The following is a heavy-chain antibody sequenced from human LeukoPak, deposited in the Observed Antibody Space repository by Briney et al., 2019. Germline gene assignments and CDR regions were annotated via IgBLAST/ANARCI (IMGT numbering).Heavy chain of an antibody. V-gene: IGHV4-61*02. CDR1: GGSISSGSYY. Sequence: SETLSLTCTVSGGSISSGSYYWSWIRQPAGKGLEWIGRIYTSGSTNYNPSLKSRVTISVDTSKNQFSLKLSSVTAADTAVYYCARVGSTTAPVYYYYMDVWGKGTTVTVSS. J-gene: IGHJ6*03. D-gene: IGHD4-11*01. CDR2: IYTSGST. CDR3: ARVGSTTAPVYYYYMDV.